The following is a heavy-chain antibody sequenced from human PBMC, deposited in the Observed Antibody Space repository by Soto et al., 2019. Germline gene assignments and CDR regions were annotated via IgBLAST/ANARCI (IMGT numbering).Heavy chain of an antibody. Sequence: GGSLRLSCAASGFTFDDYTMHWVRQAPGKGLEWVSLISWDGGSTYYVDSVKGRFTISRDNSKNSLYLQMNSLRTEDTALYYCAKVVGPKYYYYGMDVWGQGTTVTVSS. D-gene: IGHD1-26*01. CDR2: ISWDGGST. CDR1: GFTFDDYT. J-gene: IGHJ6*02. CDR3: AKVVGPKYYYYGMDV. V-gene: IGHV3-43*01.